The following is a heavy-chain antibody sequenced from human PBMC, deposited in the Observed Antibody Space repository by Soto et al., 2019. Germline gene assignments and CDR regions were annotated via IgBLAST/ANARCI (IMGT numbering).Heavy chain of an antibody. J-gene: IGHJ6*04. Sequence: SVKVSCKASGYTFTSYDINWVRQATGQGLEWMGWMNPNSGNTGYAQKFQGRVTMTRNTSISTAYMELSSLRSEDTAVYYCARGPAAAYCQGMDIWAKGTTDTVS. D-gene: IGHD6-13*01. CDR2: MNPNSGNT. CDR1: GYTFTSYD. CDR3: ARGPAAAYCQGMDI. V-gene: IGHV1-8*01.